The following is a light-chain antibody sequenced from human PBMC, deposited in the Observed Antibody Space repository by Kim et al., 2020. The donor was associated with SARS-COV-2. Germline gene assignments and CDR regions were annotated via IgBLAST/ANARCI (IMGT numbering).Light chain of an antibody. V-gene: IGLV2-14*03. CDR2: YVS. Sequence: GRSSTIACTATSIYVGSYNYVSWYQQQPGKATKLTIYYVSNRPSGVSNRFSGSKSGNTASLTISWLQAEDEADYYCSSYTSSTVVFGGGTKLTVL. J-gene: IGLJ2*01. CDR1: SIYVGSYNY. CDR3: SSYTSSTVV.